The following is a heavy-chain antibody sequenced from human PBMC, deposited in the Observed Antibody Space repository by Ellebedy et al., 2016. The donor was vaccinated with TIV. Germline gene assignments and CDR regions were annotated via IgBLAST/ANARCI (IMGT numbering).Heavy chain of an antibody. CDR1: GFTFSSSS. CDR3: LRPYDY. J-gene: IGHJ4*02. Sequence: GESLKISCSASGFTFSSSSMHWVRQAPGKGLEYVSAITTTGGTTYYADSVKGRFTISRDNSKNTLYLQMSSLRPEDTAVYYCLRPYDYWGQGIVVTVTS. V-gene: IGHV3-64D*09. CDR2: ITTTGGTT.